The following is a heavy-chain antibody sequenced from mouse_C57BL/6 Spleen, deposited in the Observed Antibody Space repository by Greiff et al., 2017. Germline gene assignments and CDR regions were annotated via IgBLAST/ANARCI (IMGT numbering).Heavy chain of an antibody. CDR1: GYTFTSYW. CDR2: IHPNSGST. Sequence: VQLQQPGAELVKPGASVKLSCKASGYTFTSYWMHWVKQRPGQGLEWIGMIHPNSGSTNYNEKFKSKATLTVDKSSSTAYMQLSSLTSEDSAVYYCASGYYDYLYYAMDYWGQGTSVTVSS. CDR3: ASGYYDYLYYAMDY. V-gene: IGHV1-64*01. D-gene: IGHD2-4*01. J-gene: IGHJ4*01.